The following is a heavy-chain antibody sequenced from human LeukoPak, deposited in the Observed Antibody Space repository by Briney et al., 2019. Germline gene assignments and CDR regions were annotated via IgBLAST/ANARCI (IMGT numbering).Heavy chain of an antibody. CDR2: ISYDGSNK. CDR3: AKEYSSGWGLDY. J-gene: IGHJ4*02. V-gene: IGHV3-30*18. D-gene: IGHD6-19*01. Sequence: GGSLRLSCAASGFTFSSYGMSWVRQAPGKGLEWVAVISYDGSNKYYADSVKGRFTISRDNSKNTLYLQMNSLRAEDTAVYYCAKEYSSGWGLDYWGQGTLVTVSS. CDR1: GFTFSSYG.